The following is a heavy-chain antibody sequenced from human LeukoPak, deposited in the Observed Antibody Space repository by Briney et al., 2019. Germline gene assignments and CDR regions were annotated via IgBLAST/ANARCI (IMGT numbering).Heavy chain of an antibody. V-gene: IGHV3-74*01. CDR1: GFTFSNYW. CDR2: INSAGSDT. Sequence: GGSLRLSCAASGFTFSNYWMHWLRQAPGKGLVWVSRINSAGSDTNYADSVRGRFTISRDNAKNTLYLQMNSLRTEDTAVYYCARMEAAMVSFFDPWGQGTLVTVSS. CDR3: ARMEAAMVSFFDP. J-gene: IGHJ5*02. D-gene: IGHD5-18*01.